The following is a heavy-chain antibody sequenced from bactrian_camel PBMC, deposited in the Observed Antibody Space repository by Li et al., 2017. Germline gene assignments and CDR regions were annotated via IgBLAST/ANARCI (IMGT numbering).Heavy chain of an antibody. V-gene: IGHV3S31*01. Sequence: VQLVESGGGSVQAGGSLRLSCAVSGDTVSNYSMGWFRQAPGKEREGVAAIDSDSITTVYADSVKGRFTISKDNAKNTLYLQMNSLKPEDTAMYYCAADWGFCSTVALGFGLQGGHWGQGTQVTVS. CDR2: IDSDSITT. CDR3: AADWGFCSTVALGFGLQGGH. CDR1: GDTVSNYS. D-gene: IGHD7*01. J-gene: IGHJ4*01.